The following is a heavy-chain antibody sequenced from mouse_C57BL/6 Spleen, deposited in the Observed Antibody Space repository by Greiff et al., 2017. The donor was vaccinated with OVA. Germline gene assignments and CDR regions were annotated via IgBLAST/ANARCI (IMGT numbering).Heavy chain of an antibody. V-gene: IGHV1-15*01. D-gene: IGHD1-1*01. J-gene: IGHJ3*01. Sequence: VQLVESGAELVRPGASVTLSCKASGYTFTDYEMHWVKQTPVHGLEWIGAIDPETGGTAYNQKFKGKAILTADKSSSTAYMELRSLTSEDSAVYYCTRCRYYYGSSSFAYWGQGTLVTVSA. CDR1: GYTFTDYE. CDR3: TRCRYYYGSSSFAY. CDR2: IDPETGGT.